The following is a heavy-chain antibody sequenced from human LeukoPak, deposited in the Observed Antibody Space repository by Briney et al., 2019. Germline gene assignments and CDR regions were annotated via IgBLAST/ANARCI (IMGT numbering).Heavy chain of an antibody. CDR3: ARVARGLYYFDY. Sequence: SETLSLTCTVSGGSISSYYWSWIRQPPGKGLEWIGYIYYSGSTNYNPSLKSRVTISVDTSKNQFSLKLSSVTAADTAVYYCARVARGLYYFDYWGRGTLVTVSS. CDR2: IYYSGST. CDR1: GGSISSYY. J-gene: IGHJ4*01. V-gene: IGHV4-59*01. D-gene: IGHD1-26*01.